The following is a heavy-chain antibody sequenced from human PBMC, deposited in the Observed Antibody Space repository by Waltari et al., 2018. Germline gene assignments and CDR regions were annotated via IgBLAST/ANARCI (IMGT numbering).Heavy chain of an antibody. V-gene: IGHV4-39*07. CDR1: GGSISSSSYY. D-gene: IGHD3-10*01. J-gene: IGHJ4*02. Sequence: QLQLQESGPGLVKPSETLSLTCTVSGGSISSSSYYWGWIRKPPGKALGWIEIIYYSGSTYYNPALKSRFTISVDTSKNQFSLKLSSVTAADTAVYYCARDWDGSGSYPDWGQGTLVTVSS. CDR3: ARDWDGSGSYPD. CDR2: IYYSGST.